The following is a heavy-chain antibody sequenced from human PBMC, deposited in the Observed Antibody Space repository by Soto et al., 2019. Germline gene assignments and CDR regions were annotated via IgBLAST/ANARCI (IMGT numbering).Heavy chain of an antibody. CDR1: GASLSNSDYY. CDR2: IYHSGST. Sequence: PSETLSLTCNVSGASLSNSDYYWTWIRQPPGKGLEWIGYIYHSGSTYYNPSLKSRVTISVDRSKNQFSLKLSSVTAADTAVYYCARVPDVWGQGTTVTVSS. V-gene: IGHV4-30-2*01. J-gene: IGHJ6*02. CDR3: ARVPDV.